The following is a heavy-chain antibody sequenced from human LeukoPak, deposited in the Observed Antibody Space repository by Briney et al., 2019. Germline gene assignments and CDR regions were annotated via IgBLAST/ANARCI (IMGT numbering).Heavy chain of an antibody. D-gene: IGHD6-13*01. V-gene: IGHV3-74*01. CDR1: GFTFSSYW. J-gene: IGHJ4*02. CDR3: ANRADSSSWYADY. Sequence: PGGSLRLSCAASGFTFSSYWMHWVRQAPGKGLVWVSRINSDGSSTSYADSVKGRFTISRDNAKNTLYLQMNSLRAEDTAVYYCANRADSSSWYADYWGQGTLVTVSS. CDR2: INSDGSST.